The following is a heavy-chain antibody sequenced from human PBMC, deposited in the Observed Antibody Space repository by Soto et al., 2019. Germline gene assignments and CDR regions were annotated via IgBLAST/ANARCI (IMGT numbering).Heavy chain of an antibody. CDR1: GGDFINYG. J-gene: IGHJ4*02. Sequence: QVQLVQSGAEVKKPGSSVKVSCKASGGDFINYGISWVRQAPGQGLEWMGGIIPIFRSANYAQKFQGRVTIGADEAATTGYMALTTVTSEDTAVYYCARGRDYDGVGYDYESAYWGQGTLVTVSS. V-gene: IGHV1-69*01. CDR2: IIPIFRSA. CDR3: ARGRDYDGVGYDYESAY. D-gene: IGHD3-22*01.